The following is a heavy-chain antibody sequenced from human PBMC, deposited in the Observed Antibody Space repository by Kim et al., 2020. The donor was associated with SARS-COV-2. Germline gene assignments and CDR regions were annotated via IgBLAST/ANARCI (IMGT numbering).Heavy chain of an antibody. CDR2: INYSGST. V-gene: IGHV4-34*01. J-gene: IGHJ5*02. D-gene: IGHD2-21*02. CDR1: GGPFNGYY. Sequence: SETLSLTCTVYGGPFNGYYWTWIRQPPGRGLEWIGEINYSGSTNSNPSLKSRVTILADTSKNQFSLKLTSVTAADTAVYYCARGRKVTPWFDPWGQGTLVTVSS. CDR3: ARGRKVTPWFDP.